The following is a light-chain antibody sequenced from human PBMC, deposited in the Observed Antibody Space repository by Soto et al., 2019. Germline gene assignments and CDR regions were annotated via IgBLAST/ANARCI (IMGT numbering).Light chain of an antibody. V-gene: IGKV3-20*01. Sequence: IVLTQSPGTLSLSPGERATLSCRASRSVNNNYLAWYQQKPGQAPRLLIFGASSRATGIPDRSIGSGSGTEFILTISRLEPDDFAIYHCHQHGGSPETFGQGTKVDIK. J-gene: IGKJ1*01. CDR1: RSVNNNY. CDR2: GAS. CDR3: HQHGGSPET.